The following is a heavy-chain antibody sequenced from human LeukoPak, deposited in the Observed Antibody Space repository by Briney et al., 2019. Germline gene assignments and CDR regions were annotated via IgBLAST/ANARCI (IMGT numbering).Heavy chain of an antibody. CDR2: ISGSGGST. V-gene: IGHV3-23*01. CDR1: GFTFSSYS. CDR3: ARESFEDLSYSSGSPDAFDI. Sequence: PGGSLRLSCAASGFTFSSYSMNWVRQAPGKGLEWVSAISGSGGSTYYADSVKGRFTISRDNSKNTLYLQMNSLRAEDTAVYYCARESFEDLSYSSGSPDAFDIWGQGTMVTVSS. J-gene: IGHJ3*02. D-gene: IGHD6-19*01.